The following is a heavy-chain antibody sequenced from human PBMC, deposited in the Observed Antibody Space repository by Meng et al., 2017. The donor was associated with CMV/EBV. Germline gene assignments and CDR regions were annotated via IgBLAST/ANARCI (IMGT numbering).Heavy chain of an antibody. V-gene: IGHV3-30*02. CDR2: IRYDGSNK. D-gene: IGHD3-10*01. CDR1: GFTFSSYG. CDR3: AKDQWFGELLYYYYGMDV. Sequence: LKISCAASGFTFSSYGMHWVRQAPGKGLEWVAFIRYDGSNKYYADSVKGRFTISRDNSKNTLYLQMNSLRAEDTAVYYCAKDQWFGELLYYYYGMDVWGQGTTDTVSS. J-gene: IGHJ6*02.